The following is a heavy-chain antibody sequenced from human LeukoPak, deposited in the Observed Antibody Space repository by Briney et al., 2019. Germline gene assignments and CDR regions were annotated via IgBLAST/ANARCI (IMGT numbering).Heavy chain of an antibody. D-gene: IGHD6-13*01. V-gene: IGHV1-2*02. CDR2: INPNSGGT. CDR1: GYTFTGYY. Sequence: GASVKVSCKASGYTFTGYYMHWVRQAPGQGLEWMGWINPNSGGTNYAQKFQGRVTMTRDTSISTAYMELSRLRSDDTAVYYCARDYSSKLRAFDIWGQGTMVTVSS. CDR3: ARDYSSKLRAFDI. J-gene: IGHJ3*02.